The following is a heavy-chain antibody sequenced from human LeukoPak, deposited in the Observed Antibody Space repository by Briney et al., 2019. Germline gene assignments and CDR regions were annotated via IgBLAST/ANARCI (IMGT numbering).Heavy chain of an antibody. D-gene: IGHD3-10*01. J-gene: IGHJ4*02. CDR1: GFTFSDYY. V-gene: IGHV3-11*01. CDR3: ARDALGSYDY. Sequence: GGSLRLSCAASGFTFSDYYMFWIRQAPGKGLEWISYISNSGSTMYYAGSVKGRFTISRDNAKNSLYLQMNSLRAEDTAVYYCARDALGSYDYWGQGTLVTVSS. CDR2: ISNSGSTM.